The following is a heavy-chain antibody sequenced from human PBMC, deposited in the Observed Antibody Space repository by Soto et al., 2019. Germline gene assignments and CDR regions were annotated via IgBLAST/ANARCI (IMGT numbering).Heavy chain of an antibody. D-gene: IGHD3-22*01. J-gene: IGHJ4*02. Sequence: ASETLSLTCTVSGGSISSYYWSWIRQPPGKGLEWIGYIYYSGSTNYNPSLKSRVTISVDTSKNQFSLKLSSVTAADTAVYYCARIVHYYDSSGYEDYWGQGTLVTVSS. CDR2: IYYSGST. CDR3: ARIVHYYDSSGYEDY. CDR1: GGSISSYY. V-gene: IGHV4-59*01.